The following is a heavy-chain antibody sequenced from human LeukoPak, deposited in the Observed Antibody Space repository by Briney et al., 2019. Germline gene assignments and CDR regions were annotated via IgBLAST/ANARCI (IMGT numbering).Heavy chain of an antibody. Sequence: ASVKVSCKASGYTFTTYDITWVRQATGQGLEWMGWMNPNSGDTAYAQKFQGRVAMTRDTSISTAYMELSSLRAEDTAVYYCARDHVPGYYDSSGYSDYWGQGTLVTVSS. J-gene: IGHJ4*02. D-gene: IGHD3-22*01. CDR3: ARDHVPGYYDSSGYSDY. V-gene: IGHV1-8*01. CDR1: GYTFTTYD. CDR2: MNPNSGDT.